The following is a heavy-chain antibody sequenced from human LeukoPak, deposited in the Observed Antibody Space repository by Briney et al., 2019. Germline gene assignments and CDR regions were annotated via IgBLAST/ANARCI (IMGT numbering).Heavy chain of an antibody. CDR3: ATYRRVLLPFES. CDR2: IRYDGSDK. Sequence: PGGSLRLSCAASGFTFSSYAMHWVRQAPGKGLEWVAFIRYDGSDKYYADSVKGRFTISRDDSKNTLYLQMNSLRAEDTAIYYCATYRRVLLPFESWGQGTLVTVSS. J-gene: IGHJ4*02. D-gene: IGHD2-8*02. V-gene: IGHV3-30*02. CDR1: GFTFSSYA.